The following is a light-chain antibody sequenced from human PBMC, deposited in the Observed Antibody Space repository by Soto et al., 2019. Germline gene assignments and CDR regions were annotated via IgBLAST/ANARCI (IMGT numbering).Light chain of an antibody. CDR3: SSYAGRNTYV. CDR2: EVL. CDR1: NDISLYNY. V-gene: IGLV2-8*01. J-gene: IGLJ1*01. Sequence: QSALTQPPSASGSLGQSVTISCSGNDISLYNYVSWYQQVPGKAPKLLIFEVLKRHSGVPDRFSGSKSGSTAFLNVSGLQGEDEGTYHCSSYAGRNTYVFGTGTKLTVL.